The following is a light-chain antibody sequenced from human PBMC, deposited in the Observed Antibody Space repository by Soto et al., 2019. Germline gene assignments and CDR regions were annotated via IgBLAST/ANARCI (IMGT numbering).Light chain of an antibody. CDR1: QSIDNY. CDR2: AAS. J-gene: IGKJ4*01. V-gene: IGKV1-39*01. CDR3: QQLNKYPST. Sequence: DIQMTQSPSSLSASVGDRVTITCRASQSIDNYLSWYQQIPGKAPKLLIYAASNLQRGVPSRFSGSGSGTDFTLTISSLQPEDFATYYCQQLNKYPSTFGGGTKVDIK.